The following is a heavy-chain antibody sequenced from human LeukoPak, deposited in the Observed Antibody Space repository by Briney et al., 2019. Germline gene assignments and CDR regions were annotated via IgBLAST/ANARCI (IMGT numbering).Heavy chain of an antibody. CDR3: AKRLKYNSSSSYFDS. D-gene: IGHD6-6*01. J-gene: IGHJ4*02. Sequence: GGSLRLSCAASGFTFSGYAMSWVRQAPGKGLEWVSDISGGGGSIKYADSVKGRFTSSRDNSKNTLFLQMNSLRAEDTAVYFCAKRLKYNSSSSYFDSWGQGTLVTVSS. V-gene: IGHV3-23*01. CDR2: ISGGGGSI. CDR1: GFTFSGYA.